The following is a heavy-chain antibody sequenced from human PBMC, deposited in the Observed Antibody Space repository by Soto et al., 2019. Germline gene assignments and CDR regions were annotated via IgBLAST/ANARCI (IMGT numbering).Heavy chain of an antibody. Sequence: QITLKESGPTLVKPTQTLTLTCTFSGFSLSTSGVGVGWIRQPPGKALEWLALIYWNDDKRYSPSLKSRLTITKDTSKNQVVLTMTNMDPVDTATYYCAHSGSPDYDSSGYYRDAFDIWGQGTMVTVSS. CDR1: GFSLSTSGVG. D-gene: IGHD3-22*01. V-gene: IGHV2-5*01. CDR2: IYWNDDK. J-gene: IGHJ3*02. CDR3: AHSGSPDYDSSGYYRDAFDI.